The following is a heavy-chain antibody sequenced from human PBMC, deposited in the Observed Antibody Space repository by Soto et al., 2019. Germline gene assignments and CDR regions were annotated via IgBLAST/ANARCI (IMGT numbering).Heavy chain of an antibody. Sequence: KPGGSLRLSCAASGFTFNIYSMNWVRQAPGKGLEWVSSISSRSSNIDYADSVKGRFTISRDNANNSLYLQMNNLSADDTAVYYCARDTKMLAPLIYVDHWGRGTLVTVSS. CDR2: ISSRSSNI. D-gene: IGHD3-22*01. V-gene: IGHV3-21*01. CDR1: GFTFNIYS. CDR3: ARDTKMLAPLIYVDH. J-gene: IGHJ4*02.